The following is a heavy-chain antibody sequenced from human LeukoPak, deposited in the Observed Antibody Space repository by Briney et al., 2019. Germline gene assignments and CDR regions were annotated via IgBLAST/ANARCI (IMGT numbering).Heavy chain of an antibody. J-gene: IGHJ3*02. D-gene: IGHD3-10*01. CDR2: IYYSGST. Sequence: SETLSLTCTVSGGSISSYYWSWIRQPPGKGLEWIGYIYYSGSTDYNPSLKSRVTISVDTSKNQFSLKLSSVTAADTAVYYCAGHYYGSGSYTQDAFDIWGQGTMVTVSS. V-gene: IGHV4-59*08. CDR1: GGSISSYY. CDR3: AGHYYGSGSYTQDAFDI.